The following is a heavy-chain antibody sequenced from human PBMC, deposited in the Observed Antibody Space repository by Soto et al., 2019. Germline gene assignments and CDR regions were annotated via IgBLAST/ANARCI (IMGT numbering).Heavy chain of an antibody. J-gene: IGHJ3*02. CDR2: ISAYNGNT. CDR3: ASQSSGLFGDADAFDI. Sequence: ASVKVSCKASGYTFTSYGISWVRQAPGQGLEWMGWISAYNGNTNYAQKLQGRVTMTTDTSTSTAYMELSRLRSDDTAVYYCASQSSGLFGDADAFDIWGQGTMVTVSS. CDR1: GYTFTSYG. V-gene: IGHV1-18*01. D-gene: IGHD3-16*01.